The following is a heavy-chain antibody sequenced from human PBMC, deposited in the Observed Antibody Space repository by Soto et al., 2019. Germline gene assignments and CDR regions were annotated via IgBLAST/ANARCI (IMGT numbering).Heavy chain of an antibody. CDR1: VYIFTSYW. CDR3: ARHGSGTAPTSYYYYGMDV. V-gene: IGHV5-51*01. J-gene: IGHJ6*02. Sequence: GESLKISCKGSVYIFTSYWIGWVRQMPGKCLEWMGIIYPGDFDTRYSPSFQGQVTISADKSISTAYLQWRSLKASDTAMNYCARHGSGTAPTSYYYYGMDVWGPGTTVTVSS. D-gene: IGHD1-1*01. CDR2: IYPGDFDT.